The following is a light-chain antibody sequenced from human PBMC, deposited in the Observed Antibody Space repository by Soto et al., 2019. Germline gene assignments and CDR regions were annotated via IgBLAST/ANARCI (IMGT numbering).Light chain of an antibody. CDR2: SAS. CDR1: QSVNSVY. CDR3: QQYNNWPLT. J-gene: IGKJ4*01. V-gene: IGKV3-15*01. Sequence: EIVLTQSPGTLSLSPGERASLSCRADQSVNSVYLAWYQHKPGQAPRLLIYSASTRATGIPARFSGSGSGTEFTLTISSLQSEDFALYYCQQYNNWPLTFGGGTKVDIK.